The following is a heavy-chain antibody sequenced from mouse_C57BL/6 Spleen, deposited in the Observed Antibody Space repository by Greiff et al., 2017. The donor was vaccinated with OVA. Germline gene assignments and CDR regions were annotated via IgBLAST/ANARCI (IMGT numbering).Heavy chain of an antibody. CDR1: GYSITSDY. V-gene: IGHV3-8*01. Sequence: EVHLVESGPGLAKPSQTLSLTCSVTGYSITSDYWNWIRKFPGNKLEYMGYIRYSGSTYYTPSLKSRLSITRDTSKNQYYLQVNSVTTEDTATYYCARADYDYDVGLFFDYWGQGTTLTVSS. CDR3: ARADYDYDVGLFFDY. J-gene: IGHJ2*01. D-gene: IGHD2-4*01. CDR2: IRYSGST.